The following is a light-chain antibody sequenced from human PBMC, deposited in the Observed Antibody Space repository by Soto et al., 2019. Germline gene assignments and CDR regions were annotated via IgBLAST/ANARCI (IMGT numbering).Light chain of an antibody. CDR2: SNN. CDR1: SSNIGSNT. Sequence: QSVLTQPPSASGTPGQRVTISCSGSSSNIGSNTVNWYQQLPGTAPKLLIYSNNQRPSGVPDRFSGSKSGTSASPAISGRQSEDEADYYWAAWDDSLNGYNYVFGTGTKLTVL. V-gene: IGLV1-44*01. CDR3: AAWDDSLNGYNYV. J-gene: IGLJ1*01.